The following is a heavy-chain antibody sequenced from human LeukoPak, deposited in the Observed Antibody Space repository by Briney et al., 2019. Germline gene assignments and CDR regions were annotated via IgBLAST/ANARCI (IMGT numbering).Heavy chain of an antibody. CDR1: GYTFSMYN. D-gene: IGHD6-6*01. CDR3: ARGSSIATDAFDI. CDR2: INPSGGST. Sequence: ASVKVSCKASGYTFSMYNMHWVRQAPGQGLEWMGIINPSGGSTSYAQKFQGRVTMTRDTSTSTVYMELSSLRSEDTAVYYCARGSSIATDAFDIWGQGTMVTVSS. J-gene: IGHJ3*02. V-gene: IGHV1-46*01.